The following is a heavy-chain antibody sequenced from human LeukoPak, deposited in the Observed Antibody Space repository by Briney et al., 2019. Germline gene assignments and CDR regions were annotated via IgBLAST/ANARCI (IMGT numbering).Heavy chain of an antibody. CDR1: GGSTSTFY. CDR3: ATKILSQYSSGWSFDY. V-gene: IGHV4-59*08. CDR2: TSDFGST. D-gene: IGHD6-19*01. Sequence: PSETLSLTCSVSGGSTSTFYWSWIRQPPGKGLEWIAYTSDFGSTRYNPSLKSRVTISVDTSKNQFSLKLSSVTAADTAVYYCATKILSQYSSGWSFDYWGQGTLVTVSS. J-gene: IGHJ4*02.